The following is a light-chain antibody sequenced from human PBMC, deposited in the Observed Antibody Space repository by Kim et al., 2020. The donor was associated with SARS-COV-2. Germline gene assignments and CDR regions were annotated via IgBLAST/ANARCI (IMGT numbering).Light chain of an antibody. V-gene: IGKV1-5*01. Sequence: GDRVTITCRASQSIRIWLAWYQQKPGKAPNLLIYDASNLESGVPSRFSGSGSGTEFTLTISRLQPDDFASYYCQEYKSNSWTFGQGTKVEIK. CDR3: QEYKSNSWT. J-gene: IGKJ1*01. CDR1: QSIRIW. CDR2: DAS.